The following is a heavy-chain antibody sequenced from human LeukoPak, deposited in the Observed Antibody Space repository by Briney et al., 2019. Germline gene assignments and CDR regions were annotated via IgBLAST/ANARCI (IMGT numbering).Heavy chain of an antibody. D-gene: IGHD6-13*01. CDR3: ARGGRWYMAFDY. J-gene: IGHJ4*02. CDR1: GGSFSGYY. CDR2: INHGGST. Sequence: PSETLSLTCAVYGGSFSGYYWSWIRQPPGKGLEWIGEINHGGSTNYNPSLKSRVTISVDTSKNQFSLKLSSVTAADTAVYYCARGGRWYMAFDYWGQGTLVTVSS. V-gene: IGHV4-34*01.